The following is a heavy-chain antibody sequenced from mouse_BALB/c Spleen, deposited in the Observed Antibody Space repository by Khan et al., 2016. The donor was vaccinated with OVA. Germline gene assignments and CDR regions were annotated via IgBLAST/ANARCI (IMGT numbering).Heavy chain of an antibody. D-gene: IGHD1-1*01. CDR1: GFTFSNYD. J-gene: IGHJ2*01. CDR2: ISSGGNT. V-gene: IGHV5-6-5*01. CDR3: SRGPDYGSSPGYLDY. Sequence: EVELVESGGGLVKPGGSLKLSCAASGFTFSNYDMSWVRQTPEKRLEWVASISSGGNTYYPDSVKGRFTISRDNARKILYLHMSSLRSEDTAMYYCSRGPDYGSSPGYLDYWGQGTTLTVSP.